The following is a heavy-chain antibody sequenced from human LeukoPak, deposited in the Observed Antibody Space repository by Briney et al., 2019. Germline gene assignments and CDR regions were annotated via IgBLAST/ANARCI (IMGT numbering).Heavy chain of an antibody. CDR1: GLTVSSNY. CDR3: AKDWTSHNGVYDCLDF. D-gene: IGHD3-16*01. V-gene: IGHV3-53*01. J-gene: IGHJ4*02. CDR2: IGGPAET. Sequence: GGSLRLSCAASGLTVSSNYMSWVRQAPGKGPEWVATIGGPAETFYADSVKGRFTISRDNSRNTLYLQMNSLRAEDSALYYCAKDWTSHNGVYDCLDFWGQGTRVTVSS.